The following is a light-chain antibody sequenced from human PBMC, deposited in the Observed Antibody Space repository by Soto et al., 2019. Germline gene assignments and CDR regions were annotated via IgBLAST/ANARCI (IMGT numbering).Light chain of an antibody. CDR3: ETWDTNTWV. CDR1: SGHSNYN. Sequence: QLVLTQSSSASASLGSSVKLTCTLSSGHSNYNIAWHQQQPGRAPRYLLKLERSGSYNKGSGVPDRFSGSSSGADRYLTISNLQFEDEADYYCETWDTNTWVFGGGTKLTVL. V-gene: IGLV4-60*02. CDR2: LERSGSY. J-gene: IGLJ3*02.